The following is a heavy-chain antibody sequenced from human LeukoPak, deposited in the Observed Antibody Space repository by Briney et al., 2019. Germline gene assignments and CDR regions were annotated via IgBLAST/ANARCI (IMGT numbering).Heavy chain of an antibody. CDR2: IIPILGIA. CDR1: GATFSSYA. CDR3: ARVLVGAVHFDY. V-gene: IGHV1-69*04. D-gene: IGHD1-26*01. Sequence: GASVKVSCKASGATFSSYAISWVRQAPGQGLEWMGRIIPILGIANYAQKFQGRVTITADKSTSTAYMELSSLRSEDTAVYYCARVLVGAVHFDYWGQGTLVTVCS. J-gene: IGHJ4*02.